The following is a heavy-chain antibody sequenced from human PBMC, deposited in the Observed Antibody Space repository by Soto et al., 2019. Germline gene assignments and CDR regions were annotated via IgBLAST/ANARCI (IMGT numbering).Heavy chain of an antibody. CDR1: GFTFDDYA. D-gene: IGHD2-15*01. Sequence: EVQLVESGGGLVQPGRSLRLSCAASGFTFDDYAMHWVRQAPGKGLEWVSDISWNSGSIGYADSVKGRFTISRDNAKNSRYLEMNSLRAEDTALYYCASGYCSGGSCRYSGNLGYWGQGTLVTVSS. CDR2: ISWNSGSI. J-gene: IGHJ4*02. V-gene: IGHV3-9*01. CDR3: ASGYCSGGSCRYSGNLGY.